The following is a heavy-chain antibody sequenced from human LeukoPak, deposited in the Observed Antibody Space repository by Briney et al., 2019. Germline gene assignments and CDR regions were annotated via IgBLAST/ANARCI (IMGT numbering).Heavy chain of an antibody. D-gene: IGHD3-3*01. Sequence: PGGSLRLSCAASGFTFSTDWMHWVRQAPGKGLVWGSRIKSDGNTNNADSVKGRFTISRDNAKNTLSLQMNSLRPEDTGVYDCARAPSEIGGYYPEYFRHWGQGTLVTVSS. V-gene: IGHV3-74*01. J-gene: IGHJ1*01. CDR3: ARAPSEIGGYYPEYFRH. CDR1: GFTFSTDW. CDR2: IKSDGNT.